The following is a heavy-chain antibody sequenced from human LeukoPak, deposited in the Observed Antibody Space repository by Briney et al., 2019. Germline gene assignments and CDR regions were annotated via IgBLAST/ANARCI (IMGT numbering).Heavy chain of an antibody. Sequence: GGSLRLSCAASGFTFSGSAMPWVRQAPGKGLEWVSAISGSGGSTYYADSVKGRFTISRDNSKNTLYLQMNSLRAEDTAVYYCAKDGTRGYSGYPFDYWGQGTLVTVSS. CDR1: GFTFSGSA. V-gene: IGHV3-23*01. CDR2: ISGSGGST. D-gene: IGHD5-12*01. J-gene: IGHJ4*02. CDR3: AKDGTRGYSGYPFDY.